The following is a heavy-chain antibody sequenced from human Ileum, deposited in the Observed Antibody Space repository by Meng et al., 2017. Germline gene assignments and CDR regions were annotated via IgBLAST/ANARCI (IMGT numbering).Heavy chain of an antibody. CDR3: VRNEGYSLGD. CDR1: CDSISSRDW. V-gene: IGHV4-4*02. Sequence: QVPLQEAGPGLVKPSGTLSLTCAGSCDSISSRDWWSWVRQPPGKGLEWIGEISQESGRTNYNPSLKSRVTISLDKSKNQFSLNLNSVTAADTAVYYCVRNEGYSLGDWGQGTLVTVSS. J-gene: IGHJ4*02. CDR2: ISQESGRT. D-gene: IGHD2-21*01.